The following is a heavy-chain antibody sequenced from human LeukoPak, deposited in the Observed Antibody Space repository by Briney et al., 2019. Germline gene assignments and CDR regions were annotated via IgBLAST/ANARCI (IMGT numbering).Heavy chain of an antibody. J-gene: IGHJ4*02. CDR2: IYSSGTT. Sequence: PGGSLRLSCVASGFTVSSNYMSWVRQAPGKGLEWVSVIYSSGTTYYADSVKGRFTTSRDNSKNTLYLQMNSLRAEDTAVYYCARSTPPIGRSTYYFDYWGQGTLVTVSS. CDR3: ARSTPPIGRSTYYFDY. CDR1: GFTVSSNY. V-gene: IGHV3-53*01. D-gene: IGHD1-1*01.